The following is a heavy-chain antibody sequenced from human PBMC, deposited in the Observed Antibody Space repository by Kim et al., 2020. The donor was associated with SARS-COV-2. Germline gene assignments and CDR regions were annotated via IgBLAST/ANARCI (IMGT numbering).Heavy chain of an antibody. V-gene: IGHV4-34*01. CDR3: ARAGRASIAAAGTKYFQH. J-gene: IGHJ1*01. D-gene: IGHD6-13*01. Sequence: KSRVTISVDTSKNQFSLKLSSVTAADTAVYYCARAGRASIAAAGTKYFQHWGQGTLVTVSS.